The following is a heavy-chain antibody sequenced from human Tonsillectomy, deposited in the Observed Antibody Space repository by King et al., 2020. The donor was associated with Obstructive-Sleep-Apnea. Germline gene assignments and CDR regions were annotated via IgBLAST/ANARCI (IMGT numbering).Heavy chain of an antibody. V-gene: IGHV3-9*01. CDR2: ISWNSGSI. Sequence: VQLVESGGGLVQPGRSLRLSCAASGFTFDDYAMHWVRQAPGKGLEWVSGISWNSGSIGYADSVKGRFTISRDNPKNSLYLQMNSLRAEDTALYYCAKDSSASYYVPWFDPWGQGPLVTVSS. J-gene: IGHJ5*02. D-gene: IGHD1-26*01. CDR3: AKDSSASYYVPWFDP. CDR1: GFTFDDYA.